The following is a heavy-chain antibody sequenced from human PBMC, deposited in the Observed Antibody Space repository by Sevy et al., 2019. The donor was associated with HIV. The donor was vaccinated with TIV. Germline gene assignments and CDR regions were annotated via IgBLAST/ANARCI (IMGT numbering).Heavy chain of an antibody. Sequence: GGSLRLSCAASGFTFSSYWMNWVRQPPGKGLEWVATIMQDGSEIYYVDSVKGRFTISRDNAKNSLYLQMNSLRPEDTDVYYWARGVRLFWSGECTLPLDYWGQGTLVTVSS. CDR2: IMQDGSEI. CDR3: ARGVRLFWSGECTLPLDY. J-gene: IGHJ4*02. D-gene: IGHD3-10*01. CDR1: GFTFSSYW. V-gene: IGHV3-7*01.